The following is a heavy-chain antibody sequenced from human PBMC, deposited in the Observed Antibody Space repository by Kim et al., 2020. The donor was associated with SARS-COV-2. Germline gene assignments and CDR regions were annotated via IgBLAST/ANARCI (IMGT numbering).Heavy chain of an antibody. CDR3: VKERTSGWYDFDY. J-gene: IGHJ4*02. D-gene: IGHD6-19*01. V-gene: IGHV3-64D*06. Sequence: GGSLRLSCSASGFPCIPDAMHWVRQAPGKGLEYVSGISSNGGSTYYADSVKDRFIISRDNSQNTLYLQMSSLRSEDTAVYYCVKERTSGWYDFDYWGQGTLVTVSS. CDR1: GFPCIPDA. CDR2: ISSNGGST.